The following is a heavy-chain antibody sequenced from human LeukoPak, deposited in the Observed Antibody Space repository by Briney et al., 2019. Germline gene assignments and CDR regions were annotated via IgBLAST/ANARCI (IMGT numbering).Heavy chain of an antibody. CDR3: ARVNVCPRCHFDY. CDR1: GFTFGTYW. J-gene: IGHJ4*02. CDR2: IKRDGSEK. V-gene: IGHV3-7*02. D-gene: IGHD3-16*01. Sequence: GGSLRLSCAASGFTFGTYWMSWVRQAPGKGLEWVANIKRDGSEKYYVDSVKGRFTISRDNAKNTLYLQMNTLRAEDTAVYYCARVNVCPRCHFDYWGQGTLVTVSS.